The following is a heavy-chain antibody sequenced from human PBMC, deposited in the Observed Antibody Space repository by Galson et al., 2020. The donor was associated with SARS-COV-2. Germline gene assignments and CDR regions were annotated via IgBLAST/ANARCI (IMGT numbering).Heavy chain of an antibody. CDR3: VRHSSGDY. Sequence: GESLKISCAASGFSFSDYWMHWVRQAPGKGLVWVSRINTYGNSTNYADSVRGRFTVSRDNAKNMFYLQMNSLRAEDTAVYYCVRHSSGDYWGQGTLVTVSS. CDR1: GFSFSDYW. CDR2: INTYGNST. V-gene: IGHV3-74*01. J-gene: IGHJ4*02. D-gene: IGHD3-22*01.